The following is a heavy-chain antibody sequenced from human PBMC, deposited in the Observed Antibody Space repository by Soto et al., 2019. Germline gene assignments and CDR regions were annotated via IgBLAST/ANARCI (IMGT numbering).Heavy chain of an antibody. Sequence: QVQLVESGGGVVQPGRSLRLSCAASGFTVSSYAMHWVRQAPGKGLEWVAVISYDGSNKYYADSVKGRFTISRDNSKNTLYLQMNSLRAEDTAVYYCAGRGQPLYYYGMDVWGPGTTVTVSS. V-gene: IGHV3-30-3*01. CDR2: ISYDGSNK. D-gene: IGHD3-10*01. J-gene: IGHJ6*02. CDR3: AGRGQPLYYYGMDV. CDR1: GFTVSSYA.